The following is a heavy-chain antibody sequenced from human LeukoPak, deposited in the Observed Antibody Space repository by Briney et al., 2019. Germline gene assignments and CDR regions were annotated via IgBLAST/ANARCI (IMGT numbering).Heavy chain of an antibody. Sequence: PGGSLRLSCAASGFTFDDYAMHWVRQAPGKGLERVSGISWNSGSIGYADSVKGRFTISRDNAKNSLYLQMNSLRAEDMALYYCAKAGLSIAARSDAFDIWGQGTMVTVSS. J-gene: IGHJ3*02. CDR2: ISWNSGSI. CDR3: AKAGLSIAARSDAFDI. CDR1: GFTFDDYA. D-gene: IGHD6-6*01. V-gene: IGHV3-9*03.